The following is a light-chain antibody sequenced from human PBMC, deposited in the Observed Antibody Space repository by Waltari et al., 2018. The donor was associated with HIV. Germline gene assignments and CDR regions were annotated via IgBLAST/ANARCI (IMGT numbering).Light chain of an antibody. CDR1: SSDVGNYNL. CDR2: EVT. Sequence: QSALAQPASVSDSPGQSITNSCPGTSSDVGNYNLVSWYQQHPGKVPKLIIYEVTKRPSGVSNRFSGSKSGNTASLTISGLQAEDEADYYCCSYAASRSVVFGGGTKLTVL. V-gene: IGLV2-23*02. CDR3: CSYAASRSVV. J-gene: IGLJ2*01.